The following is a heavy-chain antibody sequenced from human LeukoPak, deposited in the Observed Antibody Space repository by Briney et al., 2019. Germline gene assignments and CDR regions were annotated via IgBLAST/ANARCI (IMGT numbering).Heavy chain of an antibody. CDR2: INADSSRT. V-gene: IGHV3-43*02. CDR1: GFTFDGYA. J-gene: IGHJ6*02. Sequence: GGSLRVSCVASGFTFDGYAMHWVRQAPGKGLEWVSLINADSSRTYYADSVKGRFTISRDNSKNSLFLQMNSLRTEDSAVYYCATWAFYHGMDVWGQGTTVIVSS. CDR3: ATWAFYHGMDV. D-gene: IGHD2/OR15-2a*01.